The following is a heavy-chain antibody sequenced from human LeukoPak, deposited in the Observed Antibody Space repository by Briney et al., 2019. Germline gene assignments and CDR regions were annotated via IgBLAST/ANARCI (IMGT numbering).Heavy chain of an antibody. CDR2: ISGSGGNT. CDR3: ARPLRAMARQWLGPFDY. D-gene: IGHD6-19*01. CDR1: GFTFSSYA. Sequence: GGSLRLSCAASGFTFSSYAMSWVRQAPGKGLEWVSAISGSGGNTYYADSVKGRFTISRDNSKSTLYLQMNSLRAEDTAVYYCARPLRAMARQWLGPFDYWGQGTLVTVSS. V-gene: IGHV3-23*01. J-gene: IGHJ4*02.